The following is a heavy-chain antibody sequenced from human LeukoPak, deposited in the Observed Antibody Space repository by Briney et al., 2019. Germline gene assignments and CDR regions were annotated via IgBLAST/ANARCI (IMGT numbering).Heavy chain of an antibody. Sequence: PSETLSLTCTVSGGSISSGGYYWSWIRQHPGKGLEWIGYIYYSGSTNYNPSLKSRVTISVDTSKNQFSLKLSSVTAADTAVYYCASQIDKLQFDYWGQGTLVTVSS. V-gene: IGHV4-61*08. CDR1: GGSISSGGYY. CDR2: IYYSGST. D-gene: IGHD2-15*01. J-gene: IGHJ4*02. CDR3: ASQIDKLQFDY.